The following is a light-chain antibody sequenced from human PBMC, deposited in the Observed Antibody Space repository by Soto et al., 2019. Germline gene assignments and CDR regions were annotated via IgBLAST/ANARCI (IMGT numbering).Light chain of an antibody. CDR1: QSISSY. Sequence: EIQMTQSPSSLSAYVGDRVTITCRSSQSISSYLNWYQQKPGKAPKLLIYAASSLQRGVPSRFSGSRSGTDSTLTISSLQPEDFATYYCQQSYSTPRTLAQGTKVDIK. CDR2: AAS. V-gene: IGKV1-39*01. CDR3: QQSYSTPRT. J-gene: IGKJ1*01.